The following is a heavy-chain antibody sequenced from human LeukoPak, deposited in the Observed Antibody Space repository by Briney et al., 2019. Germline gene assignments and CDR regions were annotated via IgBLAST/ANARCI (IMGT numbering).Heavy chain of an antibody. Sequence: GGSLRLSCAASGFAFSSCGMHWVRQAPGKGLEWVAFIRYDGSNKYYADSVKGRFTISRDNSKNTLYLQMNSLRAEDTAVYYCAKDHQQLVHYYYYYMDVWGKGTTVTVSS. CDR2: IRYDGSNK. J-gene: IGHJ6*03. CDR3: AKDHQQLVHYYYYYMDV. V-gene: IGHV3-30*02. CDR1: GFAFSSCG. D-gene: IGHD6-13*01.